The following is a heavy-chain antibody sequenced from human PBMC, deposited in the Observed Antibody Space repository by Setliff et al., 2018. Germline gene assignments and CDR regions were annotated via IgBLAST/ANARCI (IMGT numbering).Heavy chain of an antibody. Sequence: PSETLSLTCTASGDSISRAKYYWSWIRQSAGKGLECIGRIYTDGSTKYNPSLNSRVTLLIDTAKNQISLRLSSVTAADTAVYFCARVTGFSYMDVWGKGTTVTVSS. CDR3: ARVTGFSYMDV. CDR2: IYTDGST. V-gene: IGHV4-61*02. CDR1: GDSISRAKYY. J-gene: IGHJ6*03. D-gene: IGHD3-3*01.